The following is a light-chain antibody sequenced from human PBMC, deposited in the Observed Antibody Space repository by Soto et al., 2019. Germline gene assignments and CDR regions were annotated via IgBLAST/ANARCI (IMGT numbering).Light chain of an antibody. Sequence: EIVLTQSPGTLSLSPGERATLSCRASQSVSSSYLAWYQQKPGQAPRLLIYGASSRATGIPDRFSGSGSGTGFTLTISRLEAEDFAVYYCQQYGSSPPLYTFGPGTKVDIK. CDR1: QSVSSSY. CDR2: GAS. V-gene: IGKV3-20*01. J-gene: IGKJ3*01. CDR3: QQYGSSPPLYT.